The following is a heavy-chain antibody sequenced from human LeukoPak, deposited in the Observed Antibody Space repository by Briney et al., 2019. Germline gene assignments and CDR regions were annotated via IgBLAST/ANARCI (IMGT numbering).Heavy chain of an antibody. Sequence: GGSLRLSCAASGFTSSGYAIHWVRQTPGKGLEYVSGISSNGGSTYYADSVKGRFTISRDNSKNTLYLQMGSLRAEDMAVYYCAKEGCSSTSCSYFDYWGQGTLVTVSS. V-gene: IGHV3-64*02. CDR1: GFTSSGYA. CDR3: AKEGCSSTSCSYFDY. CDR2: ISSNGGST. J-gene: IGHJ4*02. D-gene: IGHD2-2*01.